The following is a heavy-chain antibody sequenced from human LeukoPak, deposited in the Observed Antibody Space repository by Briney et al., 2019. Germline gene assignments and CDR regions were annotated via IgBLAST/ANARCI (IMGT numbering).Heavy chain of an antibody. D-gene: IGHD3-10*01. Sequence: GGSLRLSCAASGITFSNAAVHWVRQAPGKRLEWVSGIVISGGSAFYADSVKGRFVISKDTSENTVYLQMNSLRADDTAVYFCAKEVALVVVRGQRGGHFFDFWGQGALVTVSS. CDR3: AKEVALVVVRGQRGGHFFDF. J-gene: IGHJ4*02. V-gene: IGHV3-23*01. CDR1: GITFSNAA. CDR2: IVISGGSA.